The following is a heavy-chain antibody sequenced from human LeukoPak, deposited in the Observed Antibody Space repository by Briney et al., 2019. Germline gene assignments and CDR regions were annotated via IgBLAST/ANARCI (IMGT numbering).Heavy chain of an antibody. V-gene: IGHV1-69*04. CDR3: ARDESTMVRGARNDAFDI. CDR1: GGTFSSYA. Sequence: SVKVSCKASGGTFSSYAISWVRQAPGQGLEWMGRIIPILGVANYAQKFQGRVTITADKSTSTAYMELSSLRSEDTAVYYCARDESTMVRGARNDAFDIWGQGTMVTVSS. J-gene: IGHJ3*02. CDR2: IIPILGVA. D-gene: IGHD3-10*01.